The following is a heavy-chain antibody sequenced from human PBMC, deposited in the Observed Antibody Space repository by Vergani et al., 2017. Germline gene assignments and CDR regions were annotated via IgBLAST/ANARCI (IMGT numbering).Heavy chain of an antibody. V-gene: IGHV3-7*03. CDR3: AKDFWVTTYAFDI. CDR2: IKQDGSEK. Sequence: EVQLVESGGGLVQPGGSLRLSCAASGFTFSSYWMSWVRQAPGKGLEWVANIKQDGSEKYYVDSVKGRFTISRDNAKNSLYLQMNSLRAEDTALYYCAKDFWVTTYAFDIWGQGTMVTVSS. D-gene: IGHD4-11*01. CDR1: GFTFSSYW. J-gene: IGHJ3*02.